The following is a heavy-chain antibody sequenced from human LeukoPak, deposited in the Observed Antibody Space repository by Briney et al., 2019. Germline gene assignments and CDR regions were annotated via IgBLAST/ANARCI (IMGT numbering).Heavy chain of an antibody. CDR2: IHYSGST. V-gene: IGHV4-39*01. CDR3: ARHVGYDFWSGYYYYYYMDV. CDR1: GGSISSSSYY. D-gene: IGHD3-3*01. Sequence: SETLSLTCTVSGGSISSSSYYWGWIRQPPGKGLEWIGSIHYSGSTYYNPSLKSRVTISVDTSKNQFSLKLSSVTAADTAVYYCARHVGYDFWSGYYYYYYMDVWGKGTTVTVSS. J-gene: IGHJ6*03.